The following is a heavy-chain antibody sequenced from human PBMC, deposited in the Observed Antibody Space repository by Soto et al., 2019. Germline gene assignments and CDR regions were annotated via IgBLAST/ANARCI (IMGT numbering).Heavy chain of an antibody. CDR2: ISASGGHT. V-gene: IGHV3-23*01. CDR1: GFTFSRYA. Sequence: EVQLLESGGSLVQPGGSLRLSCAASGFTFSRYAMSWVRQAPGAGLEWVSGISASGGHTYYADSEKGRFTISRDNSRNTVFLQMNSLTAEDTALYYCGKDPNGDYVGAHDMWGRGTMVTVSS. CDR3: GKDPNGDYVGAHDM. J-gene: IGHJ3*02. D-gene: IGHD4-17*01.